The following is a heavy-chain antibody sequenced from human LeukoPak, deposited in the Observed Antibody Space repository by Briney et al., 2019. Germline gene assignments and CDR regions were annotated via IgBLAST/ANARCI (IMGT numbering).Heavy chain of an antibody. D-gene: IGHD2-8*01. J-gene: IGHJ4*02. CDR3: ATLGYCTNGVCYSGGGFDY. CDR1: GFTFSSYA. V-gene: IGHV3-23*01. CDR2: ISGSGGST. Sequence: SGGSLRLSCAASGFTFSSYAMSWVRQAPGKGLEWVSAISGSGGSTYYSDSVKGRFTISRDNSKNTLYLQMNSLRAEDTAVYYCATLGYCTNGVCYSGGGFDYWGQGTLVTVSS.